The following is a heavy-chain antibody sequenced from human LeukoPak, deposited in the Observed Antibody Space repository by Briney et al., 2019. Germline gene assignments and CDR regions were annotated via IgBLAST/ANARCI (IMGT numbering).Heavy chain of an antibody. CDR2: IKQDGSEK. D-gene: IGHD4-17*01. CDR3: AREQGYGDYAFDY. Sequence: GGSLRLSCAASGFTFSSYWMSWVRQAPGKGLEWVANIKQDGSEKYYVDSVKGRFTISRDNAKNSLYLQMNSLRAEDTAVYYCAREQGYGDYAFDYWGQGTLVTVSS. CDR1: GFTFSSYW. J-gene: IGHJ4*02. V-gene: IGHV3-7*01.